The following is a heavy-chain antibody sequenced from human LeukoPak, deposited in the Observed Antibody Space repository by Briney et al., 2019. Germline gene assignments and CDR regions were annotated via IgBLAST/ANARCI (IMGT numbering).Heavy chain of an antibody. Sequence: PGGSLRLSCAASGFSVSTNYLTWVRQAPGKGLEWVSIIYGGVNTYYAGSVEGRFIISRDSSKNTLYLQMSRLRAEDTGVYYCARDDNWNDGRGLDDWGQGTLVTVSS. D-gene: IGHD1-1*01. CDR3: ARDDNWNDGRGLDD. J-gene: IGHJ4*02. V-gene: IGHV3-53*01. CDR1: GFSVSTNY. CDR2: IYGGVNT.